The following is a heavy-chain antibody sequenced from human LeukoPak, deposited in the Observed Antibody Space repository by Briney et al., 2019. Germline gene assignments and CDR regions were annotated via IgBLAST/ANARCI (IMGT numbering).Heavy chain of an antibody. V-gene: IGHV3-23*01. J-gene: IGHJ4*02. CDR2: ISGSGGST. D-gene: IGHD3-3*01. CDR3: AKTAGAYDFWSGYYGRLDY. Sequence: PGGSLRLSCAASGFTFSSYGMHWVRQAPGKGLEWVSAISGSGGSTYYADSVKGRFTISRDNSKNTLYLQMNSLRAEDTAVYYCAKTAGAYDFWSGYYGRLDYWGQGTLVTVSS. CDR1: GFTFSSYG.